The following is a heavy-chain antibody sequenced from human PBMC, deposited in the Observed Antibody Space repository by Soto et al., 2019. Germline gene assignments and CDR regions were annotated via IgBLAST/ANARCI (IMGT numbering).Heavy chain of an antibody. J-gene: IGHJ3*02. V-gene: IGHV4-31*03. Sequence: KTSETLSLTCTVSGGSISSGGYYWSWIRQHPGKGLEWIGYIYYSGSTYYNPSLKSRVTISVDTSKNQFSLKLSSVTAADTAVYYCARGDYGDYNDAFDIWGQGTMVTVSS. CDR2: IYYSGST. CDR1: GGSISSGGYY. CDR3: ARGDYGDYNDAFDI. D-gene: IGHD4-17*01.